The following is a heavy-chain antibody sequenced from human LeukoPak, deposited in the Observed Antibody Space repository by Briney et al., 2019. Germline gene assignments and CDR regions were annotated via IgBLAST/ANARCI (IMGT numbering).Heavy chain of an antibody. J-gene: IGHJ6*02. CDR2: SASYCST. CDR3: GKDLHYYVAMDV. Sequence: GESLRLSCAASGFSFSGYAMSWVRQAQGQGLEWVCGSASYCSTHHAESVKGRFAISRDNSKSSIYLQMNSLRAEDTALYYCGKDLHYYVAMDVWGQGTTVTVSS. CDR1: GFSFSGYA. D-gene: IGHD3-10*02. V-gene: IGHV3-23*01.